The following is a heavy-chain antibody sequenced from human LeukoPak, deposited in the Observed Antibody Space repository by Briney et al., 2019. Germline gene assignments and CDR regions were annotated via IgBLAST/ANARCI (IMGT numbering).Heavy chain of an antibody. CDR3: ARVMSSGSSWYFDY. CDR2: IYYSGST. D-gene: IGHD6-13*01. J-gene: IGHJ4*02. CDR1: GGSGSSSSYY. V-gene: IGHV4-39*07. Sequence: SETLSLTCSVSGGSGSSSSYYWGWIRQTPGKGLEWIGNIYYSGSTYYNPSLKSRVTISVDTSKNQFSLKLTSVTAADTAMYYCARVMSSGSSWYFDYWGQGTLVTVSS.